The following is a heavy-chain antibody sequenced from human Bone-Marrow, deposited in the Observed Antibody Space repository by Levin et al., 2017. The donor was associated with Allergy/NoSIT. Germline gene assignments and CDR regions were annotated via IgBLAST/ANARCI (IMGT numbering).Heavy chain of an antibody. V-gene: IGHV5-51*01. CDR3: ARKEAGYGSETIDY. CDR2: IYPGDSDA. J-gene: IGHJ4*02. D-gene: IGHD3-10*01. Sequence: GASVKVSCKASGYLFTDFWIGWVRQLPGKGLEWMGIIYPGDSDARYRPSFQGQVSISVDQSINTVYLQWISLKASDTATYFCARKEAGYGSETIDYWGQGTRVTVSS. CDR1: GYLFTDFW.